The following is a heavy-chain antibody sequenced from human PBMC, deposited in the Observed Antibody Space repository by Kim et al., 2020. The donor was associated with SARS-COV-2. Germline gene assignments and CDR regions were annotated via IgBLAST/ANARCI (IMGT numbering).Heavy chain of an antibody. D-gene: IGHD2-21*01. CDR3: ARGGKLFHFDS. V-gene: IGHV4-59*11. Sequence: SETLSLTCTVSGGSISGHFWSWIRQSPGKGLQWIGYIYYSGNTNYNPSLKSRVTLSVDTSKNQFSLNLSSVTAADAAVYYCARGGKLFHFDSWGQGTLVT. J-gene: IGHJ4*02. CDR1: GGSISGHF. CDR2: IYYSGNT.